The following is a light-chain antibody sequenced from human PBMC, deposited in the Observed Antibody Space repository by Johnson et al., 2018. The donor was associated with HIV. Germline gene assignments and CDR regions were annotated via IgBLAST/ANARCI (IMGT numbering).Light chain of an antibody. CDR1: SSNIGNNY. Sequence: QSMLTQPPSVSAAPGQKVTISCSGSSSNIGNNYVSWYQQLPGTAPKFLIYDNNKRPSGIPDRFSGSKSGTSATLGITGLQTGDEADYYCGTWDSSLRVGFFGTGTKFTVL. J-gene: IGLJ1*01. V-gene: IGLV1-51*01. CDR3: GTWDSSLRVGF. CDR2: DNN.